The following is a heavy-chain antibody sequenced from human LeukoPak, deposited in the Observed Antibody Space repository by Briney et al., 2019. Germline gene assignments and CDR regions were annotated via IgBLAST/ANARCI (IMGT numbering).Heavy chain of an antibody. CDR2: IYSGGST. J-gene: IGHJ4*02. V-gene: IGHV3-53*01. Sequence: GGSLRLSRAASGFTVSSNYMSWVRQAPGKGLEWVSVIYSGGSTYYADSVKGRFTISRDNSKNTLYLQMNSLRAEDTAVYYCASYDSSGYYYFDYWGQGTLVTVSS. CDR1: GFTVSSNY. D-gene: IGHD3-22*01. CDR3: ASYDSSGYYYFDY.